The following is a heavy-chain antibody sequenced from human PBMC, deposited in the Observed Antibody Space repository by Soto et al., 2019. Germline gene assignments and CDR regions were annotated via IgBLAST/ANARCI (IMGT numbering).Heavy chain of an antibody. V-gene: IGHV3-33*01. D-gene: IGHD1-26*01. Sequence: QVQLVESGGGVVQPGRSLRLSCAASGFTFNTYGMHWVRQAPGKGLEWVAVIYYDGRNKYYADSVKGRFTISRDNSKNTLNLQMSSLRVEDTAVYYCARDLGELWPSVGGYWGQGTLDTVSS. CDR3: ARDLGELWPSVGGY. J-gene: IGHJ4*02. CDR2: IYYDGRNK. CDR1: GFTFNTYG.